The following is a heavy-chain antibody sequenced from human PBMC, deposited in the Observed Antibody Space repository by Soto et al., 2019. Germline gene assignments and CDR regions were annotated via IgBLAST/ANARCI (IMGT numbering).Heavy chain of an antibody. CDR3: ARGRIAVANDSSSWFDY. Sequence: ASETLSLTCAVYGGSFSGYYWSWIRQPPGKGLEWIGEINHSGSTNYNPSLKSRVTISVDTSKNQFSLKLSSVTAADTAVYYCARGRIAVANDSSSWFDYWGQGTLVTVSS. J-gene: IGHJ4*02. D-gene: IGHD6-19*01. CDR1: GGSFSGYY. CDR2: INHSGST. V-gene: IGHV4-34*01.